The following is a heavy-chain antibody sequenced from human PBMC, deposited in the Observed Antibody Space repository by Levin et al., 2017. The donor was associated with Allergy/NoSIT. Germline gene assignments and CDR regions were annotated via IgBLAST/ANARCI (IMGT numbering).Heavy chain of an antibody. J-gene: IGHJ5*02. Sequence: SETLSLTCTVSGGSISSSAHHWAWIRQPPGKGLEWIGSIFYSGSTYYNPSLKSRVTISVDTSKNHFSLRLSSVTAADTAVYYCARHPLIYCSGGSCYSVEFRLDPWGQGTLVTVSS. V-gene: IGHV4-39*01. CDR3: ARHPLIYCSGGSCYSVEFRLDP. CDR2: IFYSGST. CDR1: GGSISSSAHH. D-gene: IGHD2-15*01.